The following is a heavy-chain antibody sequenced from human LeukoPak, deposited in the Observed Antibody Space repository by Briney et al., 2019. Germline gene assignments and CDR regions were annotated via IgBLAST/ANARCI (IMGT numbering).Heavy chain of an antibody. V-gene: IGHV1-8*01. CDR3: ARGLGKQQLVRGDY. CDR2: MNPNSGNT. CDR1: GYTFTSYD. Sequence: ASVKVSCKASGYTFTSYDINWVRQATGQGLEWMGWMNPNSGNTGYAQKFQGRVTVTRNTSISTAYMELSSLRSEDTAVYYCARGLGKQQLVRGDYWGQGTLVTVSS. D-gene: IGHD6-13*01. J-gene: IGHJ4*02.